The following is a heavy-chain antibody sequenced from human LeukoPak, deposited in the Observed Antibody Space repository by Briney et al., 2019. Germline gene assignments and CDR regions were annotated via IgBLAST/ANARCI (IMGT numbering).Heavy chain of an antibody. CDR3: ARGPFGSCSSPSCYFFDY. V-gene: IGHV3-30*04. CDR2: ISHDGDND. J-gene: IGHJ4*02. D-gene: IGHD2-2*01. Sequence: GGSLRLSCAASGFTFSSHAMSWVRQAPGKGLQWVAGISHDGDNDYYADSVMGRFTISRDNSKNTLYLQMNSLRADDTAVYFCARGPFGSCSSPSCYFFDYWGQGNLVTVSS. CDR1: GFTFSSHA.